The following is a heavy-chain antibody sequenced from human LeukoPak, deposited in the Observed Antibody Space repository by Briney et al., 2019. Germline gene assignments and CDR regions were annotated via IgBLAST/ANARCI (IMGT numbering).Heavy chain of an antibody. CDR3: AKDARRTNGWYFFDY. D-gene: IGHD6-19*01. CDR2: ISDSGSLT. CDR1: GFAFSNLA. V-gene: IGHV3-23*01. J-gene: IGHJ4*02. Sequence: GGSLRLSCAASGFAFSNLAMGWVRQAPGQGLEWVSVISDSGSLTNYADSVKGRFTISRDNSKNTLFLQMNSLRAEDTTVYYCAKDARRTNGWYFFDYWGQGTLVTVSS.